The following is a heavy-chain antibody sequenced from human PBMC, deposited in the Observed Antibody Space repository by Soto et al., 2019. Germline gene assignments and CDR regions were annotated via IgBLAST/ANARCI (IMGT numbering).Heavy chain of an antibody. V-gene: IGHV4-39*01. Sequence: PSETLSLTCTVSGVSLISSNYFWAWIRQPPGKGLEWIGTIYYSGSTSYNPSLESRVAISADTSKNQFSLRVTSVTAADTAVYYCARLEVVYVTSRYNYHGMDVWGQGTTVTVSS. D-gene: IGHD2-8*02. CDR2: IYYSGST. CDR1: GVSLISSNYF. CDR3: ARLEVVYVTSRYNYHGMDV. J-gene: IGHJ6*02.